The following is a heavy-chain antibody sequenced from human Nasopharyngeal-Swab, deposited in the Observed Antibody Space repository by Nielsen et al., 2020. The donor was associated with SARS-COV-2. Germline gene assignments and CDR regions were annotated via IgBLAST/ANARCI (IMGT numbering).Heavy chain of an antibody. J-gene: IGHJ4*02. V-gene: IGHV3-7*01. CDR1: GINFNGHS. CDR3: AREYFFRLDS. D-gene: IGHD3-9*01. CDR2: INPDGSAK. Sequence: GGSLRLSCATSGINFNGHSMSWVRQPPGKGLEWLAKINPDGSAKFYDDSMRGRFTISRDNAQSSLFLQMNSLTVDDTGVYYCAREYFFRLDSWGQGTLVTVSS.